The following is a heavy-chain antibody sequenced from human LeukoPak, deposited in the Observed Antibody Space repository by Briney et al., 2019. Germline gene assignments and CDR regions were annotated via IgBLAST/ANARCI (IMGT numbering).Heavy chain of an antibody. D-gene: IGHD6-13*01. CDR3: ARHALGSLAAAGDNNFNY. CDR1: DGSISSHY. V-gene: IGHV4-4*07. Sequence: SETLSLTCSVSDGSISSHYWSWIRQPAGKGLEWIGRFCPSGNTNYNPSLKSRVTISVDTSKNQFSLQLSSVTAADTAVYYCARHALGSLAAAGDNNFNYWGQGTLVTVSS. CDR2: FCPSGNT. J-gene: IGHJ4*02.